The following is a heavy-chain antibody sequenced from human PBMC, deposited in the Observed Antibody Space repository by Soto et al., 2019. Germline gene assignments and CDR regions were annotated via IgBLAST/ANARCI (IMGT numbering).Heavy chain of an antibody. CDR1: GGSISSYY. CDR3: ARDRGSYGMDV. CDR2: IYYSGST. D-gene: IGHD3-10*01. J-gene: IGHJ6*02. Sequence: SETLSLTCTVSGGSISSYYWSWIRQHPGKGLEWIGYIYYSGSTYYNPSLKSRVTISVDTSKNQFSLKLSSVTAADTAVYYCARDRGSYGMDVWGQGTTVTVSS. V-gene: IGHV4-59*06.